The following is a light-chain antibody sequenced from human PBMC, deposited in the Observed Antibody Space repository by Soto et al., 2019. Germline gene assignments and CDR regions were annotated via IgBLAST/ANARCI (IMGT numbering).Light chain of an antibody. J-gene: IGLJ1*01. CDR3: TSYTTSGTL. Sequence: QSALTQPASVSGSPGQSITISCTGTNSDIGSYNYVSWYQQHPGKAPKLIIYAVRDRPSGVSSRFSGSKSGNTASLTISGHQAEDEADYYCTSYTTSGTLFGTGTKLTVL. CDR1: NSDIGSYNY. CDR2: AVR. V-gene: IGLV2-14*01.